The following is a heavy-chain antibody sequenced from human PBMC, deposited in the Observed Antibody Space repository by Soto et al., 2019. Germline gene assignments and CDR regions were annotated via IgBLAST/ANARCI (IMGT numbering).Heavy chain of an antibody. D-gene: IGHD5-12*01. CDR1: GYTFTGYY. CDR3: ARAYDRAINWFDT. Sequence: ASVKVSCKASGYTFTGYYMHWVRQAPGQGLEWMGWINPNSGGTNYAQKFQGWVTMTRDTSISTAYMELSRLRSDDTAVYYCARAYDRAINWFDTWGQGTLVTVSS. CDR2: INPNSGGT. J-gene: IGHJ5*02. V-gene: IGHV1-2*04.